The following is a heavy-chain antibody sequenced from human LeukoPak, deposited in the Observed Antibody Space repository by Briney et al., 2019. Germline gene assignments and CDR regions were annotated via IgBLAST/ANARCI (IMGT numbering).Heavy chain of an antibody. V-gene: IGHV3-11*01. J-gene: IGHJ6*03. D-gene: IGHD2-2*01. Sequence: GPLRLSCAASGFTFSDYYMSWIRQAPGKGLEWVSYISSSGNTIYYTDSVKGRFTISRDNAKNSLYLQMNSLRAEDTAVYYCARGMKVRNYYYYYYYMDVWGKGTTVTVSS. CDR1: GFTFSDYY. CDR2: ISSSGNTI. CDR3: ARGMKVRNYYYYYYYMDV.